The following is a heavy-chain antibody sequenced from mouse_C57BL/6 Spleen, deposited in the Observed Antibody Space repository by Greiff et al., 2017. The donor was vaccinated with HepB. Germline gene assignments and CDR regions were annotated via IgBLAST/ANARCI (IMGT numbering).Heavy chain of an antibody. V-gene: IGHV3-1*01. CDR1: GYSITSGYD. CDR3: ARGGYYYGSTTFDY. CDR2: ISYSGST. D-gene: IGHD1-1*01. J-gene: IGHJ2*01. Sequence: EVKLMESGPGMVKPSQSLSLTCTVTGYSITSGYDWHWIRHFPGNKLEWMGYISYSGSTNYNPSLKSRISITHDTSKNHFFLKLNSVTTEDTATYYCARGGYYYGSTTFDYWGQGTTLTVSS.